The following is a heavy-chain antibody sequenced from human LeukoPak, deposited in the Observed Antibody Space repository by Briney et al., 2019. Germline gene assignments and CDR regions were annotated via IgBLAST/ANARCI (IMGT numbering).Heavy chain of an antibody. J-gene: IGHJ4*02. D-gene: IGHD3-10*01. CDR1: GDSISTYY. V-gene: IGHV4-59*01. CDR3: ARGLGDYYGSGTRFHRLFDY. CDR2: IYYSGDT. Sequence: SETLSLTCSISGDSISTYYWSWIRQTPGKGLEWIGYIYYSGDTNYNPSLKSRVTISVDTSKNQFSLKLISVTAADTAVYYCARGLGDYYGSGTRFHRLFDYWGQGTLVTVSS.